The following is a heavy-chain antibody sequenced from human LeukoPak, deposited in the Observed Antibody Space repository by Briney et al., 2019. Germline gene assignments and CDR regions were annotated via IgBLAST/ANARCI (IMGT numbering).Heavy chain of an antibody. J-gene: IGHJ4*02. V-gene: IGHV1-8*01. CDR3: ARGWWSGYFDY. CDR1: GYTFTSYD. Sequence: ASVKVSCKASGYTFTSYDINWVRQATGQGLEWMGWMSPNSGDTGYAQKFQGRVTMTRNTSISTAYLGLSSLRSEDTAMYYCARGWWSGYFDYWGQGTLVTVSS. D-gene: IGHD2-15*01. CDR2: MSPNSGDT.